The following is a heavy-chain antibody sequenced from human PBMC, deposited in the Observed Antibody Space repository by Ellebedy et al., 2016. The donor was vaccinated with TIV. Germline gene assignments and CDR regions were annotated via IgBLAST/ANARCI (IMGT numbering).Heavy chain of an antibody. J-gene: IGHJ5*02. CDR2: ISSSGSTI. CDR3: AILTTFIVGNWFDP. CDR1: GFTFSSYE. Sequence: GESLKISCAASGFTFSSYEMNWVRQAPGKGLEWVSYISSSGSTIYYADSVKGRFTISRDNAKNSLYLQMNSLRAEDTAVYYCAILTTFIVGNWFDPWGQGTLVSVSS. D-gene: IGHD1-26*01. V-gene: IGHV3-48*03.